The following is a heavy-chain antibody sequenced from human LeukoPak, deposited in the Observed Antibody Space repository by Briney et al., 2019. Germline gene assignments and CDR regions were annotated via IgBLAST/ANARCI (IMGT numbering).Heavy chain of an antibody. J-gene: IGHJ5*02. CDR1: GYSISSGYY. V-gene: IGHV4-38-2*02. Sequence: SETLSLTCAVSGYSISSGYYWGWIRQPPGKGLEWIGSINHSGGTFYNPSLKSRVTISIDTSKNQFSLKLSSVTAADTAVYYCATDPASWFDPWGQGTLVTVSS. CDR3: ATDPASWFDP. CDR2: INHSGGT.